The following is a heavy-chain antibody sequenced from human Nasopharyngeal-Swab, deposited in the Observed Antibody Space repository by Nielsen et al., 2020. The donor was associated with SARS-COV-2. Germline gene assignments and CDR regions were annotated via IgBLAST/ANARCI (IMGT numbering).Heavy chain of an antibody. Sequence: WIRQPPGKGLEWIGYIYYSGSTNYNPSLKSRVTISVDTSKNQFSLKLSSATAADTAVYYCASLGRLGYYDITRRRAFDIWGQGTMVTVSS. D-gene: IGHD3-22*01. V-gene: IGHV4-59*01. CDR3: ASLGRLGYYDITRRRAFDI. J-gene: IGHJ3*02. CDR2: IYYSGST.